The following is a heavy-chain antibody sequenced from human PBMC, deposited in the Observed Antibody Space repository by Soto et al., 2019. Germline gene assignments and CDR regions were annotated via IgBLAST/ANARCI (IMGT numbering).Heavy chain of an antibody. J-gene: IGHJ3*02. V-gene: IGHV4-59*01. D-gene: IGHD3-22*01. CDR1: GGSISSYY. CDR3: ARDLLVGYDSSGYYHGSVFDI. Sequence: SETLSLTCTVSGGSISSYYWSWIRQPPGKGLEWIGYIYYSGSTNYNPSLKSRVTISVDTSKNQFSLKLSSVTAADTAVYYCARDLLVGYDSSGYYHGSVFDIWGQGTIVTVSS. CDR2: IYYSGST.